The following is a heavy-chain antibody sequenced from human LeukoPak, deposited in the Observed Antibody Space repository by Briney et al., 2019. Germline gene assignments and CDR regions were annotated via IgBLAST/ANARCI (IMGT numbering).Heavy chain of an antibody. J-gene: IGHJ3*02. CDR3: ARVGRQQRAFDI. V-gene: IGHV3-30-3*01. Sequence: PGGSLRLSCAASGFTFSSSAMHWVRQAPDKGLEWVAVISYDGSNKYYADSVKGRFTISRDNSKNTLYLQMNSLRAEDTAVYYCARVGRQQRAFDIWGQGTMVTVSS. CDR1: GFTFSSSA. CDR2: ISYDGSNK. D-gene: IGHD6-13*01.